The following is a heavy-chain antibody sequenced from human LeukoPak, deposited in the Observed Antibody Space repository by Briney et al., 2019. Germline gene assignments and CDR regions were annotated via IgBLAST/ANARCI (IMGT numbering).Heavy chain of an antibody. D-gene: IGHD3-3*01. V-gene: IGHV3-48*01. Sequence: GGSLRLSCAASGFNFNVYSMNWVRQAPGMGLEWISYMTSDSNTIYYADSVRGRFTISRDNAKKSVYLELSNLRADDTAMYYCARSTEWFADYWGQGTLVTVSS. CDR3: ARSTEWFADY. J-gene: IGHJ4*02. CDR1: GFNFNVYS. CDR2: MTSDSNTI.